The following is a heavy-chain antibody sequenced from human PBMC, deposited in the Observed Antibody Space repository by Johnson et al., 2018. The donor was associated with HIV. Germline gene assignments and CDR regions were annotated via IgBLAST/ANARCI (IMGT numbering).Heavy chain of an antibody. D-gene: IGHD1-1*01. Sequence: VQLVESGGGLVQPGGSLILSCAASGFTFSSNWMHWVRQAPGKGLVWVSRISSDGSSTYYADSVKGRFTISRDNARNTMFVQMKSLRAEDTAVYYCARSGPNWAFYFWGQGTMVTVSS. V-gene: IGHV3-74*01. CDR3: ARSGPNWAFYF. J-gene: IGHJ3*01. CDR2: ISSDGSST. CDR1: GFTFSSNW.